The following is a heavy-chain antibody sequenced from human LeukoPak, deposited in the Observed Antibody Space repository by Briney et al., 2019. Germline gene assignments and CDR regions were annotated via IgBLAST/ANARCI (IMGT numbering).Heavy chain of an antibody. CDR1: GGSFSGYY. CDR3: ARGVPRRITIFGVVISNLNWFDP. V-gene: IGHV4-34*01. Sequence: SETLSLTCAVYGGSFSGYYWSWIRQPPGKGLEWIGEINHSGSTNYNPSLKSRVTISVGTSKNQFSLKLSSVTAADTAVYYCARGVPRRITIFGVVISNLNWFDPWGQGTLVTVSS. D-gene: IGHD3-3*01. CDR2: INHSGST. J-gene: IGHJ5*02.